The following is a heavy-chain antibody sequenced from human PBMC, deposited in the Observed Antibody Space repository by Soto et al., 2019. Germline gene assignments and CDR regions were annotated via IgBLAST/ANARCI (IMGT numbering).Heavy chain of an antibody. J-gene: IGHJ6*02. Sequence: QVQLVQSGAEVKKPGSSVKVSCKASGGTFSSYAISWVRQAPGQGLEWMGGIIPIFGTANYAQKFQGRVTITADESTSTAYMELSSLRSEDTAVYYCARATLDYGDYVVSYYYGMDVWGQGTTVTVSS. CDR1: GGTFSSYA. CDR3: ARATLDYGDYVVSYYYGMDV. D-gene: IGHD4-17*01. V-gene: IGHV1-69*01. CDR2: IIPIFGTA.